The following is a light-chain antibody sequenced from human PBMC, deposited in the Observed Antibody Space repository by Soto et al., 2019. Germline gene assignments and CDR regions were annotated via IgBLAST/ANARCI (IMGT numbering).Light chain of an antibody. Sequence: DIQMTQSPSSLSASVGDRVTITCRASQSISSYLNWYQQKPGKAPKLLIYAASSLQSGVPSRFSGSGSGTEFTLTISSLQPEYFATDYCQQSYSTLFTFGPGTKVDIK. CDR1: QSISSY. CDR2: AAS. V-gene: IGKV1-39*01. J-gene: IGKJ3*01. CDR3: QQSYSTLFT.